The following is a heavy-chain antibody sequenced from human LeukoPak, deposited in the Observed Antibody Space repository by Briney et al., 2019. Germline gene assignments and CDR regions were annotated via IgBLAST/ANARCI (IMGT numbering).Heavy chain of an antibody. D-gene: IGHD6-13*01. V-gene: IGHV4-39*07. CDR3: ARDACIAAAGTAGRWFDP. Sequence: SETLSLTCTVSGGSISSSSYYWGWIRQPPGKGLEWIGSIYYSGSTYYNPSLKSRVTISVDTSKNQFSLKLSSVTAADTAVYYCARDACIAAAGTAGRWFDPWGQGTLVTVSS. J-gene: IGHJ5*02. CDR2: IYYSGST. CDR1: GGSISSSSYY.